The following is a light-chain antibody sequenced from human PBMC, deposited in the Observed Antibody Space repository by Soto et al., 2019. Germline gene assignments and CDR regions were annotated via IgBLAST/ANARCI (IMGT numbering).Light chain of an antibody. CDR1: QSISTY. J-gene: IGKJ4*01. V-gene: IGKV1-39*01. CDR2: GAT. CDR3: LQTFIPPLT. Sequence: DIQMTQSPSSLSASVGDRVTITCRASQSISTYLHWYQHKPGKAPNLVIYGATSLQSGVPSRFSGSRSGADFTLTINILQPEDFATYFCLQTFIPPLTFGGGTKLEIK.